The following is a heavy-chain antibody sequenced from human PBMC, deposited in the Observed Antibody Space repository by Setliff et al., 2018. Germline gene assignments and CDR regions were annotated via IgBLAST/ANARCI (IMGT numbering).Heavy chain of an antibody. V-gene: IGHV1-18*01. CDR1: GYTFNNYG. J-gene: IGHJ4*02. D-gene: IGHD3-22*01. CDR2: ISNYSFKT. CDR3: ARINFYVSSGYYYAPDF. Sequence: ASVKVSCKASGYTFNNYGITWVRQAPGQGLEWMGWISNYSFKTTCPQKFLDRVTVTTDTSATTAYMELKNLRSDDTAVYYCARINFYVSSGYYYAPDFWGQGTLVTVSS.